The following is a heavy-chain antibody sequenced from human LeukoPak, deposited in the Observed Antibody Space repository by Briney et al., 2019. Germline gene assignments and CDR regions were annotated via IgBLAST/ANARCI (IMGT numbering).Heavy chain of an antibody. CDR3: ATCDYGDLVDY. J-gene: IGHJ4*02. V-gene: IGHV4-38-2*02. CDR1: GYSISSGYY. Sequence: SETLSLTCTVSGYSISSGYYWGWIRQPPGKGLEWIGNIYHSGNTCYNPSLKSRVTISVDTSKNQFSLKLSSVTAADTAVYYCATCDYGDLVDYWGQGTLVTVSS. CDR2: IYHSGNT. D-gene: IGHD4-17*01.